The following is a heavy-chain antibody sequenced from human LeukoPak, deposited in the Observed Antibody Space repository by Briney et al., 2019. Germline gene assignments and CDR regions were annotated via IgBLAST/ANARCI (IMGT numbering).Heavy chain of an antibody. CDR1: GYTFTSYG. J-gene: IGHJ4*02. V-gene: IGHV1-18*01. D-gene: IGHD1-26*01. CDR2: ISAYNGNT. CDR3: ARDWTAYSGTTGSANRIDY. Sequence: ASVKVSCKASGYTFTSYGISWVRQAPGQGLEWMGWISAYNGNTNYAQKLQGRVTMTTDTSTSTAYMELRSLRSDDAAVYYCARDWTAYSGTTGSANRIDYWGQGTLVTVSS.